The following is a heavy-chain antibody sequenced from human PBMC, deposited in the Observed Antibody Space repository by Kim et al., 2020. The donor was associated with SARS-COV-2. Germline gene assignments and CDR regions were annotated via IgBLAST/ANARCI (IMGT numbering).Heavy chain of an antibody. CDR1: GGSISSYY. V-gene: IGHV4-59*08. CDR3: ARGYSSGWTGWAPSSWFDP. CDR2: IYYSGST. Sequence: SETLSLTCTVSGGSISSYYWSWIRQPPGKGLEWIGYIYYSGSTNYNPSLKSRVTISVDTSKNQFSLKLSSVTAADTAVYYCARGYSSGWTGWAPSSWFDPWGQGTLVTVSS. D-gene: IGHD6-19*01. J-gene: IGHJ5*02.